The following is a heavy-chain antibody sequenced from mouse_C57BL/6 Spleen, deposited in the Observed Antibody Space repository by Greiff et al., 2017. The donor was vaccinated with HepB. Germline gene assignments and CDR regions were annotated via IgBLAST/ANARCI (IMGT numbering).Heavy chain of an antibody. J-gene: IGHJ4*01. CDR2: IYWDDDK. D-gene: IGHD2-4*01. CDR3: DRGYDYDDYAMDY. Sequence: QVTLKVSGPGILQSSQTLSLTCSFSGFSLSTSGMGVSCIRQPSGQGLEWLAHIYWDDDKRYNPSLKSRLTISKDTSSKQLFLKITSVDTEDTATYFCDRGYDYDDYAMDYWGQGTSVTVSS. CDR1: GFSLSTSGMG. V-gene: IGHV8-12*01.